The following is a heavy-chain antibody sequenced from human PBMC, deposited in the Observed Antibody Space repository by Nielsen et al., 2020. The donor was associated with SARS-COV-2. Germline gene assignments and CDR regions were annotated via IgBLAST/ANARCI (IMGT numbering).Heavy chain of an antibody. V-gene: IGHV1-69*05. CDR3: ASLSYGSGSMAFDI. Sequence: SVKVSCKASGGTFSSYAISWVRQAPGQGLEWMGGIIPIFGTANYAQKFQGRVTITRDTSASTAYMELSSLRSEDTAVYYCASLSYGSGSMAFDIWGQGTMVTVSS. D-gene: IGHD3-10*01. CDR2: IIPIFGTA. CDR1: GGTFSSYA. J-gene: IGHJ3*02.